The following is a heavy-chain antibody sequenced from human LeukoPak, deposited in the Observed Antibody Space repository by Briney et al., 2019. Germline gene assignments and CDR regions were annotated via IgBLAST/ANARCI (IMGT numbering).Heavy chain of an antibody. J-gene: IGHJ4*02. D-gene: IGHD6-6*01. CDR3: ARRGLAARRGDY. Sequence: SETLSLTCTVSGGSISSSSYYWGWIRQPPGKGLEWIGSIYYSGSTYYNPSLKSRVTISVDTSKNQFPLKLSSVTAADTAVYYCARRGLAARRGDYWGQGTLVTVSS. V-gene: IGHV4-39*01. CDR1: GGSISSSSYY. CDR2: IYYSGST.